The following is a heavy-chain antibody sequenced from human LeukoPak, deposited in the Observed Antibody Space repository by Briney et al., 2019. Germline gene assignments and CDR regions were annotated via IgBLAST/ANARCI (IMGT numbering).Heavy chain of an antibody. J-gene: IGHJ4*02. Sequence: PSETLSLTCSVSGGSISTYYWSWIRQTPGKGLEWIGYVYDSGSTNYNPSLKGRVTISSDTSKNQFSLNLRSVNAADTAIYYCARRGGSLGYFDYWGQGTLVTVSS. CDR3: ARRGGSLGYFDY. CDR2: VYDSGST. V-gene: IGHV4-59*08. CDR1: GGSISTYY. D-gene: IGHD1-26*01.